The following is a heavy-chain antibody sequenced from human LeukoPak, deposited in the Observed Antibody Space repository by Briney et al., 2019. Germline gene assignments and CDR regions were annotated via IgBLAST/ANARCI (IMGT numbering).Heavy chain of an antibody. CDR3: GTFYSSRWYVSGY. D-gene: IGHD6-13*01. J-gene: IGHJ4*02. CDR1: GYTFTGYS. V-gene: IGHV1-2*02. Sequence: ASVKVSCKASGYTFTGYSVHWVRQAPGQGLEWMGWINPNSGGTKYALKFQGRVTMTRDTSISTAYMELSSLRSEDTAMYSCGTFYSSRWYVSGYWGQGTLVTVSS. CDR2: INPNSGGT.